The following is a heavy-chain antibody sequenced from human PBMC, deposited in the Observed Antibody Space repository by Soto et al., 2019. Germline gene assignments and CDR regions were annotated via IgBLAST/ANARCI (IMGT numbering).Heavy chain of an antibody. CDR3: AKAHEFITIIPFNY. D-gene: IGHD3-22*01. Sequence: GGSLRLSCAASGFTFNSYTMNWVRQAPGKGLEWVSAISGSGGSTYSAESVKGRFTISRDNSKNTLYLQMNSLRADDTAVYYCAKAHEFITIIPFNYWGQGTLVTVSS. V-gene: IGHV3-23*01. J-gene: IGHJ4*02. CDR1: GFTFNSYT. CDR2: ISGSGGST.